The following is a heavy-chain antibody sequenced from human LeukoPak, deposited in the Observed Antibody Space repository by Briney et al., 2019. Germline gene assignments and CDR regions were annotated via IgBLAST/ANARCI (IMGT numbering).Heavy chain of an antibody. D-gene: IGHD3-10*01. CDR1: GFTLSSYW. J-gene: IGHJ4*02. V-gene: IGHV3-7*01. CDR2: IKQDGSEK. Sequence: GSLRLSCAASGFTLSSYWMSWVRQAPGKGLEWVANIKQDGSEKYYVDSVKGRFTISRDNAKNSLYLQMNSLRAEDTAVYYCARDIMVRGVFDYWGQGTLVTVSS. CDR3: ARDIMVRGVFDY.